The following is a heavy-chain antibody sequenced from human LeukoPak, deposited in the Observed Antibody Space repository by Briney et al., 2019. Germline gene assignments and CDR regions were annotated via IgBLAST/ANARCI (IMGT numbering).Heavy chain of an antibody. CDR2: ISYDGSNK. CDR1: GFTFSSYG. Sequence: GRSLRLSCAASGFTFSSYGMHWVRQAPGKGLEWVAVISYDGSNKYYADSVKGRFTISRDNSKNTLYLQMNSLRAEDTAVYYCAKDWLAARPGYYFDYCGQGTLVTVS. J-gene: IGHJ4*02. CDR3: AKDWLAARPGYYFDY. D-gene: IGHD6-6*01. V-gene: IGHV3-30*18.